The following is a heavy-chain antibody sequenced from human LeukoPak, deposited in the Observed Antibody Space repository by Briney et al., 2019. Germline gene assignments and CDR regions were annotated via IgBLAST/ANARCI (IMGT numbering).Heavy chain of an antibody. J-gene: IGHJ4*02. CDR2: INHSGST. CDR3: ARDVSTHYDFCDY. V-gene: IGHV4-34*01. CDR1: GGSFSGYY. D-gene: IGHD3-3*01. Sequence: PSETLSLTCAVYGGSFSGYYWSWIRQPPGKGLEWIGEINHSGSTNCSPSLKSRVTISVDTSKNQFSLKLSSVTAADTAVYYCARDVSTHYDFCDYWGQGTLVTVSS.